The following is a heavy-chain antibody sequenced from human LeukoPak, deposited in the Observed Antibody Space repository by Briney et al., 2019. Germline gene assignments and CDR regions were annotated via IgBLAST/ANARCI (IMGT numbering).Heavy chain of an antibody. Sequence: PSETLSLTCTVSGGSIGSYYWSWIRQPPGKGLEWIGYIYYSGSTNYNPSLKSRVTISVDTSKNQFSLKLSSVTAADTAMYYCARHLRYSSGWYPMCFDYWGQGTLVTVSS. CDR2: IYYSGST. CDR3: ARHLRYSSGWYPMCFDY. V-gene: IGHV4-59*01. CDR1: GGSIGSYY. D-gene: IGHD6-19*01. J-gene: IGHJ4*02.